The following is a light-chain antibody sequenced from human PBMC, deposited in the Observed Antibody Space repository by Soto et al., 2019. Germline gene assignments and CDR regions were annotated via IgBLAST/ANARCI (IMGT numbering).Light chain of an antibody. Sequence: EIVLTQSPGTLSLSPGERATLSCRASQSVSSSYLAWYQQKSGQAPRLLIYGASSRATGIPYMFSGSGSGTDFTLTISRLEPEVCAVYYCHQYGSLYTFGQGTKVEIK. CDR2: GAS. CDR3: HQYGSLYT. CDR1: QSVSSSY. V-gene: IGKV3-20*01. J-gene: IGKJ2*01.